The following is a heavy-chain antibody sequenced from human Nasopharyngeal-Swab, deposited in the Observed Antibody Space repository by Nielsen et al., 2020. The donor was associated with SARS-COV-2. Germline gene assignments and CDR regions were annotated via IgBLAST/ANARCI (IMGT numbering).Heavy chain of an antibody. D-gene: IGHD2-2*01. J-gene: IGHJ4*02. CDR1: GFTFSSYG. CDR3: ARNPSSGVTVPAAMLY. Sequence: GGSLRLSCAASGFTFSSYGMHWVRQAPGKGLEWVAVIWYDGSEKYYADSVKGRFTISRDNSNNTLYLQMNSLRAEDTAVYYCARNPSSGVTVPAAMLYWGQGTLVTVSS. V-gene: IGHV3-33*01. CDR2: IWYDGSEK.